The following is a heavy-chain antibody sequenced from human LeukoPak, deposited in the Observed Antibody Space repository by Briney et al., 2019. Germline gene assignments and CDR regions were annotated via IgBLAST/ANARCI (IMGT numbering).Heavy chain of an antibody. Sequence: SETLSLTCTVSGGSISSSSYYWGWIRQPPGKGLEWIVSIYYSGSTYYNPSLKSRITISVDTSKNQFSLKMSSVTAADTAVYYCARHFREYYDSSGAHFDYWGQGTLVTASS. CDR3: ARHFREYYDSSGAHFDY. D-gene: IGHD3-22*01. CDR2: IYYSGST. J-gene: IGHJ4*02. V-gene: IGHV4-39*01. CDR1: GGSISSSSYY.